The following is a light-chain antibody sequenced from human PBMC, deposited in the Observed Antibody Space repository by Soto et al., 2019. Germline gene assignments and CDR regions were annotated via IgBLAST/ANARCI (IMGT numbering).Light chain of an antibody. CDR1: QGISSF. CDR3: QQLNSFPIP. CDR2: GAS. V-gene: IGKV1-9*01. Sequence: IQLTQSPSSLSASVGDRVTITCRASQGISSFLAWYQQKPGKAPKLLIYGASTLQSGVPSRFSGSGSGTDFPRTISSLQPEDFATYYCQQLNSFPIPFGPGTKVDIK. J-gene: IGKJ3*01.